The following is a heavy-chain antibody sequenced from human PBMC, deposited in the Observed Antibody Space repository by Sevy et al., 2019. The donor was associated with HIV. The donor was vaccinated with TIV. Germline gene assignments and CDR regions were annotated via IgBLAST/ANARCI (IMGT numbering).Heavy chain of an antibody. CDR2: INPNGGGT. V-gene: IGHV1-2*02. CDR3: ARDRRRGFYYDSSGYWTPLGY. D-gene: IGHD3-22*01. CDR1: GYTFTGYY. J-gene: IGHJ4*02. Sequence: ASVKVSCKASGYTFTGYYMHWVRQAPGQGLEWMGWINPNGGGTNYAQKFQGRVTMTRDTSISTAYMELSRLRSDDTAVYYCARDRRRGFYYDSSGYWTPLGYWGQRTLVTVSS.